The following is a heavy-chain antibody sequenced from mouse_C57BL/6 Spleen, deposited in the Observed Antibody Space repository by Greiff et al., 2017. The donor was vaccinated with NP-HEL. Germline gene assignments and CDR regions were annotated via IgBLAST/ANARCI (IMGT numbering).Heavy chain of an antibody. J-gene: IGHJ4*01. D-gene: IGHD2-4*01. CDR2: ISDGGSYT. CDR3: ARDAGLRQYYAMDY. CDR1: GFTFSSYA. Sequence: EVQGVESGGGLVKPGGSLKLSCAASGFTFSSYAMSWVRQTPEKRLEWVATISDGGSYTYYPDNVKGRFTISRDNAKNNLYLQMSHLKSEDTAMYYYARDAGLRQYYAMDYWGQGTSVTVSS. V-gene: IGHV5-4*01.